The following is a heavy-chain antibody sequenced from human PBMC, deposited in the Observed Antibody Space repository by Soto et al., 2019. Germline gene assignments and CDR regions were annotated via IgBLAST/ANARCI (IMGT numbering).Heavy chain of an antibody. D-gene: IGHD3-3*01. Sequence: LGESLKISCKGSGYSFTSYWIGWVRQMPGKGLEWMGIIYPGDSDTRYSPSFQGQVTISADKSISTAYLQWSSLKASDTAMYYCARSVLRFLFFLPEPYYYYGMDVCGQGTTVTVSS. V-gene: IGHV5-51*01. CDR3: ARSVLRFLFFLPEPYYYYGMDV. CDR1: GYSFTSYW. CDR2: IYPGDSDT. J-gene: IGHJ6*02.